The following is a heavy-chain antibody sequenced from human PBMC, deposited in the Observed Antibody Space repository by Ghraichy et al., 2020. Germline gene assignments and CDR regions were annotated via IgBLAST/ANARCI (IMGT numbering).Heavy chain of an antibody. V-gene: IGHV3-23*01. CDR2: ISGSGGST. CDR3: AKGIAAGTTTIAYYYNGLDV. J-gene: IGHJ6*02. D-gene: IGHD6-13*01. CDR1: GFTFSSYA. Sequence: GESLNISCAASGFTFSSYAMSWVRQAPGKGLEWVSGISGSGGSTYYVDSVTGRFTISRDNSKNTLNLQMNSLRAEDTAVYYCAKGIAAGTTTIAYYYNGLDVWGQRTTVTVSS.